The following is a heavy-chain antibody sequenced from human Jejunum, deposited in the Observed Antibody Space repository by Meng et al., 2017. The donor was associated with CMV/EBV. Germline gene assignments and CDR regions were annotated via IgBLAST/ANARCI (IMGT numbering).Heavy chain of an antibody. CDR2: IYKSGTT. V-gene: IGHV4-61*02. J-gene: IGHJ5*02. CDR1: GDPISSGTYY. Sequence: QVQLQESGPGLVKPSETLSVTCTVSGDPISSGTYYWSWIRQPAGKGLEWIGRIYKSGTTKYNPSLESRVTMSVDTSQNQFSLKLKSVTAADTAVYYCAREDAATNWFDPWGQGTLVTVSS. CDR3: AREDAATNWFDP.